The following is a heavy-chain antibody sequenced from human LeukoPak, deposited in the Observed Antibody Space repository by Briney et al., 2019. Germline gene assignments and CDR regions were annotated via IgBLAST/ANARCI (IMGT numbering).Heavy chain of an antibody. V-gene: IGHV1-3*01. D-gene: IGHD2-15*01. CDR3: ARDLWLYCSGGSCYGNWFDP. CDR2: INAGNGNT. CDR1: GYTFTSYA. Sequence: ASVKVSCKASGYTFTSYAMHWVRQAPGQRLEWLGWINAGNGNTKYSQKFQGRVTITRDTSASTAYMELSSLRSEDTAVYYCARDLWLYCSGGSCYGNWFDPWGQGTLVTVSS. J-gene: IGHJ5*02.